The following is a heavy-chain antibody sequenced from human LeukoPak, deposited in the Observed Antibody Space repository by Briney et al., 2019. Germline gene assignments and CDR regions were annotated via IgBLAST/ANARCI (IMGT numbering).Heavy chain of an antibody. CDR2: ISSSSSYT. J-gene: IGHJ4*02. Sequence: GGSLRLSCAASGFTFSDYYMSWIRQAPGKGLEWVSCISSSSSYTNYADSVKGRFTISRDNAKNSLYLQMNSLRAEDTAVYYCARFIAAAGRDYFDYWGQGTLVTVFS. V-gene: IGHV3-11*06. D-gene: IGHD6-13*01. CDR3: ARFIAAAGRDYFDY. CDR1: GFTFSDYY.